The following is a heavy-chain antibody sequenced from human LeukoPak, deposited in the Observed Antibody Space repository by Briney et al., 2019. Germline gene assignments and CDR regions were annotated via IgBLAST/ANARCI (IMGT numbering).Heavy chain of an antibody. CDR2: IYYSGST. D-gene: IGHD2-21*01. CDR1: GGSISSYY. J-gene: IGHJ6*03. CDR3: ARDVASRGLDYYYMDV. V-gene: IGHV4-59*01. Sequence: SETLSLTCTVSGGSISSYYWSWIRQPPGKGLEWIGYIYYSGSTNYNPSLKSRVTVSVDTSKNQFSLKLSSVTAADTAVYYCARDVASRGLDYYYMDVWGKGTTVTVSS.